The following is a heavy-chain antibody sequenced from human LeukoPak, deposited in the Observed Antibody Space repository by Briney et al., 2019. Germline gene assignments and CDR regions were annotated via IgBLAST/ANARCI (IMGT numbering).Heavy chain of an antibody. CDR2: INASGGST. D-gene: IGHD5-18*01. Sequence: ASVKVSCKASGYTFTTYYMHWVRQAPGRGLEEMGIINASGGSTSYAQKFQGRVTMTRDTSTSTVYMELSSLRSEDTAVYSCARDPGSYGPSYYFDYWGQGTLVTVSS. J-gene: IGHJ4*02. CDR1: GYTFTTYY. CDR3: ARDPGSYGPSYYFDY. V-gene: IGHV1-46*01.